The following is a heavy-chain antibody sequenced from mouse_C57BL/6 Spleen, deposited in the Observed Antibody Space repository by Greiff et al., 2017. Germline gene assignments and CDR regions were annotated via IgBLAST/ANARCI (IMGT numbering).Heavy chain of an antibody. CDR1: GYTFTEYT. J-gene: IGHJ2*01. CDR3: ARHEEGTGTLDY. CDR2: FYPGSGSI. V-gene: IGHV1-62-2*01. D-gene: IGHD4-1*01. Sequence: QVQLKESGAELVKPGASVKLSCKASGYTFTEYTIHWVKQRSGQGLEWIGWFYPGSGSIKYNEKFKDKATLTADKSSSTVYMGLSRLTSEDSAVYFCARHEEGTGTLDYWGQGTTLTVSS.